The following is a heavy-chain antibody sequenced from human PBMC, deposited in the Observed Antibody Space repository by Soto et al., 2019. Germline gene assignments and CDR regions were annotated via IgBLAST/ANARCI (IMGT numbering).Heavy chain of an antibody. D-gene: IGHD1-20*01. CDR2: IYYSGST. V-gene: IGHV4-31*03. J-gene: IGHJ4*01. CDR3: ARVTGFWCSDPDGNEFYY. Sequence: SETLSLTCTVSGGSISSGGYYWSWLRQHPGKGLEWIGYIYYSGSTYYNPSLKSRVTISVDTSKNQFSLKLSSVTAADTAVYYCARVTGFWCSDPDGNEFYYWGQGTSVTVSS. CDR1: GGSISSGGYY.